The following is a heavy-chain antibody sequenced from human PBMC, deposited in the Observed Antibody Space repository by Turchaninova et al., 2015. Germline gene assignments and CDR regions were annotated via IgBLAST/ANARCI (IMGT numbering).Heavy chain of an antibody. V-gene: IGHV4-38-2*01. D-gene: IGHD7-27*01. J-gene: IGHJ4*02. CDR1: GYSISSGYY. CDR3: ARHGRNWGNFDY. CDR2: IYYSGNT. Sequence: QVQLQESDPGLVKPSETLSLTCDVSGYSISSGYYWGWIRQPPGKGLGGIGRIYYSGNTYFNPSLKSRVTTSLDTSKNQFSLTLRSVTAADTALYYCARHGRNWGNFDYWGQGTLVTVSS.